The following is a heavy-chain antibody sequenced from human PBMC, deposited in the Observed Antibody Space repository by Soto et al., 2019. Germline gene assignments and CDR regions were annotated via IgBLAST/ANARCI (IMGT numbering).Heavy chain of an antibody. CDR1: GFTCSGYA. V-gene: IGHV3-23*01. J-gene: IGHJ4*02. CDR3: AKLGPSFPFDY. Sequence: AVSLRLSCGASGFTCSGYAMSWVRQAPGKGLEWVSAISGSGGSTYYADSVKGRFTISRDNSKNTLYLQMSSLRAEDTAVYYCAKLGPSFPFDYWGQGTLVTVSS. CDR2: ISGSGGST. D-gene: IGHD3-16*02.